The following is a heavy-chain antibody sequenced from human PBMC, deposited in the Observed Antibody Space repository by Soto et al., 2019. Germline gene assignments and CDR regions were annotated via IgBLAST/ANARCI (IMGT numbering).Heavy chain of an antibody. D-gene: IGHD2-2*01. CDR2: INHSGST. J-gene: IGHJ6*03. V-gene: IGHV4-34*01. CDR3: ARGGGYCSSTSCYVDYYYYMDV. CDR1: GGSFSGYY. Sequence: SENLSLTCAVYGGSFSGYYWSWIRQPPGKGLEWIGEINHSGSTNYNPSLKSRVTISVDTSKNQFSLKLSSVTAADTAVYYCARGGGYCSSTSCYVDYYYYMDVWGKGTTVTVSS.